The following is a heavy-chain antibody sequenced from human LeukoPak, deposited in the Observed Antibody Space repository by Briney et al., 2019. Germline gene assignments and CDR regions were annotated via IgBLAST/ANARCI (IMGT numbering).Heavy chain of an antibody. CDR1: GFTFSSYA. D-gene: IGHD6-13*01. CDR3: ATDGLSSSWTRFDS. V-gene: IGHV3-30*02. J-gene: IGHJ4*02. CDR2: IRYDGSNK. Sequence: QPGGSLRLSCAASGFTFSSYAMSWVRQAPGKGLEWVAFIRYDGSNKYYADSVKGRFTISRDNSKNTLYLQMNSLRVEDTAVYYCATDGLSSSWTRFDSWGQGILVTVSS.